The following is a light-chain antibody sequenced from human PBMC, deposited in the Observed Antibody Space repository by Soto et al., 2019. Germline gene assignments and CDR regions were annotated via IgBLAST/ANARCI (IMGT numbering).Light chain of an antibody. CDR2: DTS. Sequence: EVVMRHSPATLFVSPGEGASLSCRASQGIGDTFAWYQHKPGHTPRLLIYDTSTRATGVPARLSGSRSGTEFTLTSSSLQPDDFATYYCQQYNSYSPFGQGTKVDIK. V-gene: IGKV3-15*01. CDR3: QQYNSYSP. CDR1: QGIGDT. J-gene: IGKJ1*01.